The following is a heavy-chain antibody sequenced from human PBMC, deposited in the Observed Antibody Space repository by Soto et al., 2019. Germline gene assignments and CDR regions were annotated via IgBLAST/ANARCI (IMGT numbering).Heavy chain of an antibody. CDR1: GDSVSSNSAA. CDR2: TYYRSKWYN. V-gene: IGHV6-1*01. J-gene: IGHJ6*02. CDR3: ARAKASPKYSYGWLKDYYYYGMDV. Sequence: SQTLSLTCAISGDSVSSNSAAWNWIRQSPSRGLEWLGRTYYRSKWYNDYAVSVKSRITINPDTSKNQFSLQLNSVTPEDTAVYYCARAKASPKYSYGWLKDYYYYGMDVWGQGTTVTVSS. D-gene: IGHD5-18*01.